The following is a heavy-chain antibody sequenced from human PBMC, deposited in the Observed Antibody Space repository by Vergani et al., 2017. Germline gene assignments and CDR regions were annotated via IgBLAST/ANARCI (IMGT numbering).Heavy chain of an antibody. CDR2: IDHTGRP. CDR3: ARVNTETNGHLYYYYYMDV. J-gene: IGHJ6*03. D-gene: IGHD4-11*01. Sequence: QVQLQQWGGGLLKPSETLSLTCVVNGGSSTSYHWTWIRHSPGERLEWVGDIDHTGRPEYNPSLKSRLTMSGDKSRNQFSLTLNSVTATDTAIYFCARVNTETNGHLYYYYYMDVWGQGTAVTVS. V-gene: IGHV4-34*01. CDR1: GGSSTSYH.